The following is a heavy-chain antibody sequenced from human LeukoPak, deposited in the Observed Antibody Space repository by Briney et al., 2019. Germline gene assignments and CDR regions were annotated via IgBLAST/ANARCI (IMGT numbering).Heavy chain of an antibody. J-gene: IGHJ4*02. Sequence: ASVKVSCKASGYTFTSYYMHWVRQAPGQGLEWMGIINPSGGSTSYAQKFQGRVTMTRDTSTSTVYMELSSLRSEDTAVYYCARGSTIAAAGTCPFDYWGQGTLVTVSS. CDR1: GYTFTSYY. CDR3: ARGSTIAAAGTCPFDY. V-gene: IGHV1-46*01. CDR2: INPSGGST. D-gene: IGHD6-13*01.